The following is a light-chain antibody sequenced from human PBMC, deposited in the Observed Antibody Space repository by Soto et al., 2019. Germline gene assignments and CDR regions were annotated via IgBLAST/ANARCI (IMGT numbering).Light chain of an antibody. CDR2: DAS. CDR1: QSISNW. CDR3: QQYDSFPRT. V-gene: IGKV1-5*01. Sequence: DIQMTQSPSTLSASVGDRVTITCRASQSISNWLAWYQQKPGQAPKLLIYDASNLQGGVPSRLSGSGSGTEFTLTLSGLQPDDFETYCCQQYDSFPRTFGQGTKVEIK. J-gene: IGKJ1*01.